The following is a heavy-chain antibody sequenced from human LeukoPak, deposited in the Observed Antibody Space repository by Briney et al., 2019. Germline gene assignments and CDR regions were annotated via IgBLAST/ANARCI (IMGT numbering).Heavy chain of an antibody. Sequence: GGSLRLSCAASGFTVSSNYMSWVRQAPGKGLEWVSVIYSGGSTYYADSVKGRFTISRDNSKNTLYLQMNSLRAEDTAVYYCARAKGAMIGCMDVWGQGTTVTVSS. D-gene: IGHD3-22*01. CDR1: GFTVSSNY. J-gene: IGHJ6*02. V-gene: IGHV3-53*01. CDR3: ARAKGAMIGCMDV. CDR2: IYSGGST.